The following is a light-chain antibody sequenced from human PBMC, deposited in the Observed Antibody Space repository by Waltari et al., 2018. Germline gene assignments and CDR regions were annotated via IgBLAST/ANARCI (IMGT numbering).Light chain of an antibody. Sequence: EVVLTQSPGTLSLSPGERATLSCRASQSVSRALVWYQQKPGQAPRLLIYGVSNRATGIPGRFSGRGSGTDFSLTISRLEPEDFAVYYCQNYERLPATFGQGTRVEIK. CDR2: GVS. CDR1: QSVSRA. J-gene: IGKJ1*01. CDR3: QNYERLPAT. V-gene: IGKV3-20*01.